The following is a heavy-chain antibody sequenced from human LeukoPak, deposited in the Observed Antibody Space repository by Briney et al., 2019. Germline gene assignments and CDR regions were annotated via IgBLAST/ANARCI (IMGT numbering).Heavy chain of an antibody. V-gene: IGHV4-59*08. CDR3: TRARYTNSWYAVDI. CDR1: SGSVSSYY. Sequence: SETLSLTCLVSSGSVSSYYWTWIRQPPGKGLEWIGYIYHTGSNNYSPSLKSRVTMYVDTSKNQLSLKLSSVTAADTAMYYCTRARYTNSWYAVDIWGQGTMVTVSS. CDR2: IYHTGSN. J-gene: IGHJ3*02. D-gene: IGHD6-13*01.